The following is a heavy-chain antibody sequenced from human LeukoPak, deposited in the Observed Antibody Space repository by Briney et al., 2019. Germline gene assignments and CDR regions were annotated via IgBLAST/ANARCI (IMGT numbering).Heavy chain of an antibody. CDR1: GYTFTSYD. CDR3: ARGRVLRYFDWLGALGWFDP. CDR2: MNPNSGNT. V-gene: IGHV1-8*01. J-gene: IGHJ5*02. D-gene: IGHD3-9*01. Sequence: GASVTVSCTASGYTFTSYDINWVRQATGQGLEWVGWMNPNSGNTGYAQKFQGRVTMTRNTSISTAYMELSSLRSEDTAVYYCARGRVLRYFDWLGALGWFDPWGQGTLVTVSS.